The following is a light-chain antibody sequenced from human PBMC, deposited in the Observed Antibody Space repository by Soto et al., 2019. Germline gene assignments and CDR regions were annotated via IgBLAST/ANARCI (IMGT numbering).Light chain of an antibody. J-gene: IGLJ3*02. Sequence: QSALTQPPSASGSPGQSVTISCTGTSSDVGDYNYVCWFQQHPAKAPKLIISEVSKRPSGVPGRFSGSKSGNTASLTVSGLQAEDEADYYCSSYAASNILLFGGGTKLTVL. V-gene: IGLV2-8*01. CDR2: EVS. CDR3: SSYAASNILL. CDR1: SSDVGDYNY.